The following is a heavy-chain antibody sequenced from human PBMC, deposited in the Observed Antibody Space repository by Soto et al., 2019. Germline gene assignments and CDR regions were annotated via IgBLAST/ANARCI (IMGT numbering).Heavy chain of an antibody. CDR2: IYYSGST. Sequence: QVQLQESGPGLVKPSETLSLTCTVSGGSISSYYWSWIRQPPGKGLEWIGYIYYSGSTNYNPSLKGRVTISVAPSKNQFSLKLSSVTAADTAVYYCARCSSTSCYRLNWFDPWGQGTLVTVSS. CDR3: ARCSSTSCYRLNWFDP. J-gene: IGHJ5*02. CDR1: GGSISSYY. D-gene: IGHD2-2*01. V-gene: IGHV4-59*08.